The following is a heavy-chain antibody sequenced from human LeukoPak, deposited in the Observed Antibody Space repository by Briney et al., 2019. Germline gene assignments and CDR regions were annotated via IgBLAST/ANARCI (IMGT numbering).Heavy chain of an antibody. V-gene: IGHV3-7*01. CDR1: GLTFRSYW. D-gene: IGHD4-17*01. CDR2: INQDGSEK. J-gene: IGHJ4*02. Sequence: PGGSLRLSCAASGLTFRSYWMTWVRQAPGKGLEWVANINQDGSEKNYMDSVKGRFTIFRDNPKNSLYLEMDSLRVEDTAVYYCAREYDYGDPGIDYWGQGALVTVSS. CDR3: AREYDYGDPGIDY.